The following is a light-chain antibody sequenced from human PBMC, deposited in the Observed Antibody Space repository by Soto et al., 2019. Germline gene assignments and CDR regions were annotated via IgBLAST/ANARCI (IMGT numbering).Light chain of an antibody. J-gene: IGLJ2*01. CDR2: EDN. V-gene: IGLV2-8*01. Sequence: QSALTQPPSASGSPGHSVTISCTRTSTHGGGYNDVYWYQQHPGKAPKLMIYEDNKRPSGVPDRFSGSKSGNTASLTVSSLQAEDEAYYYCSSYAVSNNLVFGGGTKLTVL. CDR1: STHGGGYND. CDR3: SSYAVSNNLV.